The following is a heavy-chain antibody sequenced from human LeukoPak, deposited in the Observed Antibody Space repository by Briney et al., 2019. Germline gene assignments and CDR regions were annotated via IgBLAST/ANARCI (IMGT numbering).Heavy chain of an antibody. V-gene: IGHV3-23*01. Sequence: PGGSLRLSCAASGFTFSSYAMSWVRQAPGKGLEWVSVISGSGGSTYYADSVKGRFTISRDNAENSLYLQMNSLRDEDTAVYYCARDPYSGGYGAYYYYYMDVWGKGTTVTVSS. CDR2: ISGSGGST. J-gene: IGHJ6*03. CDR1: GFTFSSYA. CDR3: ARDPYSGGYGAYYYYYMDV. D-gene: IGHD6-19*01.